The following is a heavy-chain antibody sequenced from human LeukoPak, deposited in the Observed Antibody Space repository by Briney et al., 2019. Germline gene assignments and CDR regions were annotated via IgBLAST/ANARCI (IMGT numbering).Heavy chain of an antibody. Sequence: GGSLRLSCAGSGFTFSEDWMSWVRQAPGKGLEWVANIKGDGSEKYHVDSVKGRFTISRDNAKNSLYLQMNSLRAEDTAIYYCAKYRDWGQGTLVTVSS. CDR2: IKGDGSEK. J-gene: IGHJ4*02. D-gene: IGHD2-2*02. CDR3: AKYRD. CDR1: GFTFSEDW. V-gene: IGHV3-7*01.